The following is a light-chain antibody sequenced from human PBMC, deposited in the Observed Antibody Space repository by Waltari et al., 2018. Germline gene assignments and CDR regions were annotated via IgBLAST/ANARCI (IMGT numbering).Light chain of an antibody. J-gene: IGLJ2*01. CDR2: EVS. V-gene: IGLV2-14*01. CDR1: SRDVGGYNY. Sequence: QSALTQPASVSGSPGQSIPISCTGTSRDVGGYNYASWYQQHPGKAPKLMIYEVSNRPSGVSNRFSGSKSGNTASLTISGLQAEDEADYYCSSYTSSSTVVFGGGTKLTVL. CDR3: SSYTSSSTVV.